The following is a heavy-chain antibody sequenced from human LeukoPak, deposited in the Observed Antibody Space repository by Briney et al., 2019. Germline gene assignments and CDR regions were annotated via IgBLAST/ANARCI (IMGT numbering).Heavy chain of an antibody. CDR1: GGSISTYY. J-gene: IGHJ2*01. CDR3: ARVLEGSSGQHWYFDL. D-gene: IGHD6-19*01. CDR2: INHSGST. Sequence: SETLSLTCTVSGGSISTYYWSWIRQPPGKGLEWIGEINHSGSTNYNPSLKSRVTISVDTSKNQFSLRLSSVTAADTAVYYCARVLEGSSGQHWYFDLWGRGTLVTVSS. V-gene: IGHV4-34*01.